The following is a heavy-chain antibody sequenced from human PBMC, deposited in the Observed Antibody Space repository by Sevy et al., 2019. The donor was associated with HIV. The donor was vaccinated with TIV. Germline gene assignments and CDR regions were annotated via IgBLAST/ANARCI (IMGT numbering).Heavy chain of an antibody. CDR1: GFTFSSYS. D-gene: IGHD1-1*01. CDR2: ITFSSATM. Sequence: GGYLRLSCAASGFTFSSYSMNWVRQAPGKGLEWVSYITFSSATMYYADSVKGRFTISIDNAQNSLYLQMNSLRDEDTAAYYCARTLRHTSGTMRGRYFDYWGQGTLVTVSS. V-gene: IGHV3-48*02. CDR3: ARTLRHTSGTMRGRYFDY. J-gene: IGHJ4*02.